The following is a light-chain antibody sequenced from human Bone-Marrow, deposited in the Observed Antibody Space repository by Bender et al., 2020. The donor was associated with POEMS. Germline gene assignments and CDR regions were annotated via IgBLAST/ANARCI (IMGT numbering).Light chain of an antibody. CDR3: VAWDDSLNGWV. CDR2: KDG. V-gene: IGLV3-25*02. Sequence: SYELTQPPSVSASPGQTARITCSGDALAFQYACWYQQRPGQAPVLVISKDGERPSGIPDRFSGSKSGTSASLAISGLQSEDEADYYCVAWDDSLNGWVFGGGTKLTVL. J-gene: IGLJ3*02. CDR1: ALAFQY.